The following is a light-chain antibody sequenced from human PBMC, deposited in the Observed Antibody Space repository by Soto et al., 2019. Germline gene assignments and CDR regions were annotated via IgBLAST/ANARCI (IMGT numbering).Light chain of an antibody. CDR2: DVN. CDR1: SSDVGGYNY. Sequence: QSALTQPASVSGSPGQSITISCTGTSSDVGGYNYVSWYQHHPDKAPKLMIYDVNNRPSGVSNRFSGSKSGNTASLTISGLQAEDEAAYYCSLYSSSSTRLVFGGGTQLTVL. CDR3: SLYSSSSTRLV. V-gene: IGLV2-14*03. J-gene: IGLJ2*01.